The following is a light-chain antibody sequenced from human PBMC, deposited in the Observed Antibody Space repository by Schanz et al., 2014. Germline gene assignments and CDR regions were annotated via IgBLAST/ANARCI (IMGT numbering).Light chain of an antibody. CDR3: QQRSNWPLT. CDR2: DAS. J-gene: IGKJ4*01. CDR1: QSVSSN. V-gene: IGKV3-11*01. Sequence: EIVLTQSPGTLSLSPGERATLSCRASQSVSSNLAWYQQKPGQAPRLLIYDASNRATGIPARFSGSGSGTDFTLTISSLEPEDFAVYYCQQRSNWPLTFGGGTKVEIK.